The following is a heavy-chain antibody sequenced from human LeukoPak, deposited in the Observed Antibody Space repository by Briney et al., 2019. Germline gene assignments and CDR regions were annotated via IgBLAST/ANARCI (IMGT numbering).Heavy chain of an antibody. Sequence: SETLSLTRTVSGGSISSYYWGWVRQPPGKGLEWIGYIYYSGSTNYNPSLKSRVTISVDTSKNQFYLKLSSVTAADTAVYYCARHESSVVPSSFDYWGQGTLVTVSS. J-gene: IGHJ4*02. D-gene: IGHD2-2*01. CDR3: ARHESSVVPSSFDY. V-gene: IGHV4-59*08. CDR2: IYYSGST. CDR1: GGSISSYY.